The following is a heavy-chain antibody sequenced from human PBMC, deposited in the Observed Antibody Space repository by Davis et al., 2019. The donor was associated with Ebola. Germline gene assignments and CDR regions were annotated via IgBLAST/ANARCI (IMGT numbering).Heavy chain of an antibody. CDR2: IYPGDSDT. CDR3: ARLRLQDSYYYGMDV. Sequence: KVSCKGSGYSFTSYWIGWVRQMPGKGLEWMGIIYPGDSDTRYSPSFQGQVTISADKSISTAYLQWSSLKASDTAMYYCARLRLQDSYYYGMDVWGQGTTVTVSS. D-gene: IGHD4-11*01. J-gene: IGHJ6*02. V-gene: IGHV5-51*01. CDR1: GYSFTSYW.